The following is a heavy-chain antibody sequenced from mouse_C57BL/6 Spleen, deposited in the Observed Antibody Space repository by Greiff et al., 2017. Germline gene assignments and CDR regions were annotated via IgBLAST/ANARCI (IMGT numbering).Heavy chain of an antibody. J-gene: IGHJ1*03. CDR1: GFSFTTGNYR. Sequence: EVQLQESGPGLVKPSQTVFLTCTVTGFSFTTGNYRWSWIRQFPGNKLEWIGYIYYSGTITYNPSPTSRTTSTRDTPKNQFFLEMNSLTAEDTATYYCARLSLRGYFGVWGTGTTVTVSS. CDR2: IYYSGTI. V-gene: IGHV3-5*01. D-gene: IGHD2-4*01. CDR3: ARLSLRGYFGV.